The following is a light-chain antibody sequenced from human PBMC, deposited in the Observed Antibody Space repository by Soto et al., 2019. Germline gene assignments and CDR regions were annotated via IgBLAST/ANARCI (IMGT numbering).Light chain of an antibody. CDR2: GAS. CDR1: QSVSISY. CDR3: QQYGSSSLYT. J-gene: IGKJ2*01. Sequence: EIVLTQSPGTLSLSPGERATLSCRASQSVSISYLAWYQQKPGQAPRLLIYGASSRATGIPDRFSGCGSGTDFTLTISRLEPEDFAVYYCQQYGSSSLYTFGQGTKLEIK. V-gene: IGKV3-20*01.